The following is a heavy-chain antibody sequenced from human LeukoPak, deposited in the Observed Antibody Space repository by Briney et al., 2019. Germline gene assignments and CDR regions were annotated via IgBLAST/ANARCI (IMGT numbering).Heavy chain of an antibody. J-gene: IGHJ6*03. Sequence: ASVKVSCKASGYTFTGYYMHWVRQAPGQGLEWMGWINPNSGGTNYAQKFQGRVTMTRDTSISTAYMELSRLRSDDTAVYYCARGPSITMVRAVSYYYYYYMDVWGKGTTVTVSS. CDR2: INPNSGGT. V-gene: IGHV1-2*02. CDR3: ARGPSITMVRAVSYYYYYYMDV. CDR1: GYTFTGYY. D-gene: IGHD3-10*01.